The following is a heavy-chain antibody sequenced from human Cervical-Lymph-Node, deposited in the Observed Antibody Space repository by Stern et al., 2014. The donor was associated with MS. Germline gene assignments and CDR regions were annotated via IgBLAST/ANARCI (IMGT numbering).Heavy chain of an antibody. D-gene: IGHD6-6*01. CDR1: GFTFDDYA. CDR2: ISGNGSKT. CDR3: AKDMRGGSSYAMDV. V-gene: IGHV3-9*01. J-gene: IGHJ6*02. Sequence: DVQLVESGGGLVQPGRSLRLSCAASGFTFDDYAMHWARQAPGEGLEGVEGISGNGSKTDEAGSVKGRFTISRDNAKNSLYLQMDSLRAEDTALYYCAKDMRGGSSYAMDVWGQGTTVTVSS.